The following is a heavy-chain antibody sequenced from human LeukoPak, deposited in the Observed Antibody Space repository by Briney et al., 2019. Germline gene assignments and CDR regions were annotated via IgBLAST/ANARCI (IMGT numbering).Heavy chain of an antibody. V-gene: IGHV5-51*01. Sequence: GASLKISCKGSGYSFTSYWIGWVRPMPGKGLEWMGIIYPGDSDTRYSPSFQGQVTISADKSISTAYLQWSSLKASDTAMYYCARHLAEVYSNHYYYYGMDVWGQGTTVTVSS. CDR1: GYSFTSYW. CDR3: ARHLAEVYSNHYYYYGMDV. D-gene: IGHD4-11*01. J-gene: IGHJ6*02. CDR2: IYPGDSDT.